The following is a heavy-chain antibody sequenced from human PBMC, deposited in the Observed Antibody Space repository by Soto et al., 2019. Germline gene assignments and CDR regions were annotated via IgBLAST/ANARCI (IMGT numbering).Heavy chain of an antibody. V-gene: IGHV5-10-1*01. Sequence: GEALKISCKGFGYSFSSYWVSWGRQMPGKSLGWMGRIDPSDSYTNYSPSFQGHVTISADKSISTAYLQWSSLKASDTAMYYCASHDYYGSGSYENWFDPWGQGTLVTVSS. J-gene: IGHJ5*02. CDR3: ASHDYYGSGSYENWFDP. CDR1: GYSFSSYW. CDR2: IDPSDSYT. D-gene: IGHD3-10*01.